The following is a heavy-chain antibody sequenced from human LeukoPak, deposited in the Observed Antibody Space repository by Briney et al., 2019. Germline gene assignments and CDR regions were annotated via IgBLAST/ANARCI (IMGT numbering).Heavy chain of an antibody. CDR2: IYTTGYS. Sequence: MASETLSLTCTVSGGSLHSYYWSWIRQPAGGGLEYLGRIYTTGYSDFNPSPQSRVAMFIDTSKNQFSVTLRSVTAADTAVYYCARISVAGPWFDSWGQGTLVTVSS. CDR3: ARISVAGPWFDS. V-gene: IGHV4-4*07. J-gene: IGHJ5*01. CDR1: GGSLHSYY. D-gene: IGHD6-19*01.